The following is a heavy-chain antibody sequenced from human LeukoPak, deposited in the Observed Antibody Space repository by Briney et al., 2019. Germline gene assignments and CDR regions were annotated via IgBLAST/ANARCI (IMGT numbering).Heavy chain of an antibody. CDR1: GFTFSSYA. J-gene: IGHJ4*02. V-gene: IGHV3-23*01. Sequence: GGSLRLSCAASGFTFSSYAMSWVRQAPGKGLEWVSAISGSGGSTYYADSVKGRFTISRDNSKNTLYLQMDSLRAEDTAVHYCAKADDVVVPADFDYWGQGTLVTVSS. CDR3: AKADDVVVPADFDY. CDR2: ISGSGGST. D-gene: IGHD2-2*01.